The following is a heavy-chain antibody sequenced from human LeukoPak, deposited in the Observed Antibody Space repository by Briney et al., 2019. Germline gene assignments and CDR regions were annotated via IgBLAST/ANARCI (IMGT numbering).Heavy chain of an antibody. Sequence: SETLSLTCAVYGGSFSGYYWSWIRQPPGKGLEWIGEINHSGSTNYNPSLKNRVTISVDTSKNQFSLKLRPVTAADTAVYYCASSRYYYESSGYSTYYYYYMDVWGKGTTVTVSS. CDR3: ASSRYYYESSGYSTYYYYYMDV. V-gene: IGHV4-34*01. CDR2: INHSGST. D-gene: IGHD3-22*01. CDR1: GGSFSGYY. J-gene: IGHJ6*03.